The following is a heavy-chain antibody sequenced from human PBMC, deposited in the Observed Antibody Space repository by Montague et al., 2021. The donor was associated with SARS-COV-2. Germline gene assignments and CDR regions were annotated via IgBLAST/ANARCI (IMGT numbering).Heavy chain of an antibody. D-gene: IGHD3-10*01. CDR3: ASPPGIRGREY. V-gene: IGHV3-11*01. CDR2: ISSNETSI. CDR1: GFTFSDYY. J-gene: IGHJ4*02. Sequence: SLRLSCAASGFTFSDYYMSWIRQAPGKGLEWISHISSNETSISYADSVKGRVTISRDNAKKFLYLQMNILRVDDTAVYYCASPPGIRGREYWGQGILVTVSS.